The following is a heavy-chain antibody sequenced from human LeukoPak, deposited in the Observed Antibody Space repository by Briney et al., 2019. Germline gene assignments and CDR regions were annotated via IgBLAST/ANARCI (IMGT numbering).Heavy chain of an antibody. CDR2: IYYSGST. CDR3: ARIPIAAAPLPDY. CDR1: GGSISSYY. D-gene: IGHD6-13*01. V-gene: IGHV4-59*12. Sequence: PSETLSLTCTVSGGSISSYYWSWIRQPPGKGLEWIGYIYYSGSTNYNPSLKSRVTISVDTSKNQFSLKLSSVTAADTAVYYCARIPIAAAPLPDYWGQGTLVTVSS. J-gene: IGHJ4*02.